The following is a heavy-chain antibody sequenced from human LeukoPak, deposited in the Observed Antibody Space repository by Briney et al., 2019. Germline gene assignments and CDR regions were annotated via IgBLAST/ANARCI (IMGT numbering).Heavy chain of an antibody. CDR3: TASDHLYCSSSSCHFDY. D-gene: IGHD2-2*01. Sequence: GGSLRLSCTPSGLSFGDYGMSWVRQAPGKGLEWVSFIQSKTYSEGTMYAASVRGRLTISRDDSRSTAYLQMNSLKTEDTAVYYCTASDHLYCSSSSCHFDYWGQGTLVTVAS. CDR1: GLSFGDYG. J-gene: IGHJ4*02. V-gene: IGHV3-49*04. CDR2: IQSKTYSEGT.